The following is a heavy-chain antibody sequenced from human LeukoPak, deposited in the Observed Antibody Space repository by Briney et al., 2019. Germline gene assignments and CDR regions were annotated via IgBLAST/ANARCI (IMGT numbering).Heavy chain of an antibody. D-gene: IGHD4-11*01. CDR2: ISWNSGSI. CDR3: AKGRGQRTTVTTGWFDP. CDR1: GFTFDDYA. V-gene: IGHV3-9*03. Sequence: GGSLRLSCAASGFTFDDYAMHWVRQAPGKGLEWVSGISWNSGSIGYADSVKGRFTISRDNAKNSLYLQMNSLRAEDMALYYCAKGRGQRTTVTTGWFDPWGQGTLVTVSS. J-gene: IGHJ5*02.